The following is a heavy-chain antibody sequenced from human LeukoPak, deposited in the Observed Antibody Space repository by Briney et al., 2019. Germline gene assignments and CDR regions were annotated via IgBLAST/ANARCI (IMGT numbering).Heavy chain of an antibody. J-gene: IGHJ6*03. D-gene: IGHD3-3*01. CDR2: INHSGNT. Sequence: SETLSLTCAVYGGSFSDYYWSWIRQTPGKGLEWIGEINHSGNTNYNPSLKSRVTISVDTSKNQFSLKLSSVTAADTAVYYCARLVRPYDFWSGYYSSYYYMDVWGKGTTVTVSS. CDR1: GGSFSDYY. V-gene: IGHV4-34*01. CDR3: ARLVRPYDFWSGYYSSYYYMDV.